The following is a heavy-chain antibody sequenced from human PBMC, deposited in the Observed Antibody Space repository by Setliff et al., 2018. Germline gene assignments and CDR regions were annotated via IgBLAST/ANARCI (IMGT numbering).Heavy chain of an antibody. Sequence: SETLSLTCAVYGGSFSGYYWSWIRQPPGKGLEWIGEINHSGSTNYNPSLKSRVTISVDTSKNQFSLKLISVTAADTAVYYCPRGPDGYTYQGAFDIWGQGTMVTVSS. CDR2: INHSGST. J-gene: IGHJ3*02. CDR3: PRGPDGYTYQGAFDI. CDR1: GGSFSGYY. V-gene: IGHV4-34*01. D-gene: IGHD5-12*01.